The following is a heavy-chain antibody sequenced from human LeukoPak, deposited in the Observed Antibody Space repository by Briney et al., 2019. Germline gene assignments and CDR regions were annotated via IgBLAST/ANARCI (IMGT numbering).Heavy chain of an antibody. J-gene: IGHJ5*02. CDR2: ISTTSSYR. CDR1: GFTFSDYY. V-gene: IGHV3-11*06. CDR3: VGSNDWFDP. Sequence: PGGSLRLSCAASGFTFSDYYMSWIRQAPGKGLEWISYISTTSSYRNYTDSVKGRFTTSRDNAKNSLYLQMNNLRDEDTAVYYCVGSNDWFDPWGQGTLVTVSS.